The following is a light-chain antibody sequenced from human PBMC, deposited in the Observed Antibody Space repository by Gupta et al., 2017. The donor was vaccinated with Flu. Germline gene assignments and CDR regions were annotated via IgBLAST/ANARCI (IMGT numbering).Light chain of an antibody. CDR3: QQRSNWLIT. J-gene: IGKJ5*01. CDR2: DAS. V-gene: IGKV3-11*01. CDR1: QSVSSY. Sequence: EIVLTQSPATLSLSPGERATLSCRASQSVSSYLAWYQQKPGQAPRLLIYDASNRATGIPARFSGSGSGTDFTLTISSLDPEDFAVYYCQQRSNWLITFGQGTRVEIK.